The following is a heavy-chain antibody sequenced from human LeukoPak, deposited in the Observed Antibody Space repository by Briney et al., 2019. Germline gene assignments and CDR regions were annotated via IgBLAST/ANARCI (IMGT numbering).Heavy chain of an antibody. CDR2: ITSSSTYI. CDR3: ARDSAWELLNYYYYMDV. V-gene: IGHV3-21*01. J-gene: IGHJ6*03. CDR1: GFTFSSYN. D-gene: IGHD1-26*01. Sequence: PGGSLRLSCAASGFTFSSYNTNWVRQAPGKGLEWVSSITSSSTYIYYADSVKGRFTISRDNAKNSLYLQMNSLRAEDTAVYYCARDSAWELLNYYYYMDVWGKGTTVTVSS.